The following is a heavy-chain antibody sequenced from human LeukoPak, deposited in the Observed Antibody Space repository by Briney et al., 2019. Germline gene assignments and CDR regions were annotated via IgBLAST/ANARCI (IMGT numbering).Heavy chain of an antibody. Sequence: PSETLSLTCAVYGGSFSGYYWSWIRQPPGKGLEWIGYIYYSGSTYYNPSLKSRVTMSVDTSKNQFSLKLGSVTAADTAVYYCARDYYDSSGYPYYYYYYMDVWGKGTTVTVSS. CDR3: ARDYYDSSGYPYYYYYYMDV. CDR1: GGSFSGYY. J-gene: IGHJ6*03. D-gene: IGHD3-22*01. CDR2: IYYSGST. V-gene: IGHV4-34*01.